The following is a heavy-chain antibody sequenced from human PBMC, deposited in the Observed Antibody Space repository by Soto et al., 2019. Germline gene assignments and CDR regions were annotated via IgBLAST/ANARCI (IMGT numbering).Heavy chain of an antibody. CDR1: SGSISSYY. J-gene: IGHJ5*02. V-gene: IGHV4-59*01. CDR3: ARVTMTSTRWFDP. CDR2: IYYSGST. Sequence: SEPLSLTCTVSSGSISSYYWSWIRQPPGKGLEWIGYIYYSGSTNYNPSLKSRVTISVDTSKNQFSLKLSSVTAADTAVYYCARVTMTSTRWFDPWGQGTLVTVS.